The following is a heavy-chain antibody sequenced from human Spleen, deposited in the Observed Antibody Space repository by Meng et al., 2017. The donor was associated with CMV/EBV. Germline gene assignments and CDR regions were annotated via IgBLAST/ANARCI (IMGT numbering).Heavy chain of an antibody. Sequence: GGSLRLSCAASGFTFSSYSMNWVRQAPGKGLEWVGFIRGKAYGGTTEYAASVKGRFSISKDDSKSIAYLQMNSLKTEDTAVYYCTRALRFSDGMDVWGQGTTVTVSS. CDR1: GFTFSSYS. CDR3: TRALRFSDGMDV. V-gene: IGHV3-49*04. D-gene: IGHD3-3*01. J-gene: IGHJ6*02. CDR2: IRGKAYGGTT.